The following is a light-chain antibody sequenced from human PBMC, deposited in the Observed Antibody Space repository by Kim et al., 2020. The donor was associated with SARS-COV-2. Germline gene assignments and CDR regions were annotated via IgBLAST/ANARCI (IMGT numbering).Light chain of an antibody. CDR2: RDS. Sequence: SVALGQTARITCGGNIIGSKNVHWYQKKPGQAPVLVIYRDSNRPSGIPERFSGSNSGNTATLTISRAQAGDEADYYCQVWDSSSWVFGGGTQLTVL. CDR1: IIGSKN. J-gene: IGLJ3*02. CDR3: QVWDSSSWV. V-gene: IGLV3-9*01.